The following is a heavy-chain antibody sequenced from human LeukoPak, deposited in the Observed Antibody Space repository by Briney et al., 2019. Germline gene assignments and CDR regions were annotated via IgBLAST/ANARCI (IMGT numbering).Heavy chain of an antibody. J-gene: IGHJ4*02. V-gene: IGHV1-24*01. Sequence: ASVKVSCKVSGYTLTELSMHWVRQAPGKGLEWMGGFDPEDGETIYAQRFQGRVTMTEDTSTDTAYMELSSLRSEDTAVYYCATDPYDSSGYYGRRFDYWGQGTLVTVSS. CDR1: GYTLTELS. D-gene: IGHD3-22*01. CDR2: FDPEDGET. CDR3: ATDPYDSSGYYGRRFDY.